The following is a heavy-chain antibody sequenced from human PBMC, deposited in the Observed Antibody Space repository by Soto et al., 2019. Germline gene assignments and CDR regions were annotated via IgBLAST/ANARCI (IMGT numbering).Heavy chain of an antibody. V-gene: IGHV4-31*03. J-gene: IGHJ5*02. CDR2: IYYSGSP. CDR3: ARGVAVDAEQIGFDP. Sequence: QVQLQESGPGLVKPSQTLSLTFTVSGGSISSGGYYWSWIRQHPGKGLEWIGYIYYSGSPYYNPSLKSRVTISVDTSKNQFALKLSSVTAADTAVYYCARGVAVDAEQIGFDPWGQGTLVTVSS. CDR1: GGSISSGGYY. D-gene: IGHD6-19*01.